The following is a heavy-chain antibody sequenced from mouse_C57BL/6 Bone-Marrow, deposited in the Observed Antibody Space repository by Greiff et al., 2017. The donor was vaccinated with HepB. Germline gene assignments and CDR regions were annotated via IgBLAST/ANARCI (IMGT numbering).Heavy chain of an antibody. V-gene: IGHV1-83*01. Sequence: VRLQQSGPELVKPGASVKMSCKASGYTFTDYYMHWVKQKPGKGLEWIGEIYPGSGNTYYNEKFKGKATLTADTSSSTAYMQLSSLTSEDSAVYFCADYYGSSYWFAYWGQGTLVTVSA. D-gene: IGHD1-1*01. J-gene: IGHJ3*01. CDR2: YPGSGNTY. CDR3: DYYGSSYWFAY. CDR1: YTFTDYYM.